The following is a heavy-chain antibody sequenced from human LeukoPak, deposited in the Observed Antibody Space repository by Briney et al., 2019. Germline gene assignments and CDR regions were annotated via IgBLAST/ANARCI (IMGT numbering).Heavy chain of an antibody. D-gene: IGHD1-14*01. CDR2: ISYDGSNK. J-gene: IGHJ3*02. V-gene: IGHV3-30*03. Sequence: GGSLRLSCAASGFTFSSYGMHWVRQAPGKGLEWVAVISYDGSNKYYADSVKGRFTNSRDNSKNTLYLQMNSLRAEDTAVYYCAREEPRPPPQGSSPPVGAFDIWGQGTMVTVSS. CDR3: AREEPRPPPQGSSPPVGAFDI. CDR1: GFTFSSYG.